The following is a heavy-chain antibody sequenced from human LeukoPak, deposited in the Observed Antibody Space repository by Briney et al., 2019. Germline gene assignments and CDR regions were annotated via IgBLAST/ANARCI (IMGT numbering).Heavy chain of an antibody. CDR1: GFTSITYG. CDR3: AKDRGSGWYFDY. CDR2: LGGGDAGI. J-gene: IGHJ4*02. Sequence: GGSLRLPCEGSGFTSITYGMSWVRQAPGKGLEWVSTLGGGDAGIYYADSVYDRFTISRDKSKNTLYLQMNSLRVEDTAVYYCAKDRGSGWYFDYWGQGTLATVSS. V-gene: IGHV3-23*01. D-gene: IGHD6-19*01.